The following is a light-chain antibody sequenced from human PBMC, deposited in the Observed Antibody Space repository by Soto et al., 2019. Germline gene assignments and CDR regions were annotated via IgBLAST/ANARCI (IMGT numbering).Light chain of an antibody. V-gene: IGKV1-27*01. CDR2: AAS. CDR1: QGISNY. Sequence: DIQMTQSPSSLSASIGDRVTITCRASQGISNYLAWYQQKPGKVPKLLIYAASTLQSGVPSRFSGSGSGTDFSLTISSLQPEDVATYYCQKYNSAPIPFGQGTRLEIK. J-gene: IGKJ5*01. CDR3: QKYNSAPIP.